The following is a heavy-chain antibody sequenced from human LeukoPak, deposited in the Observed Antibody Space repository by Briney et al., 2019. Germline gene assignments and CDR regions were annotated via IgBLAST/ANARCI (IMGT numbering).Heavy chain of an antibody. J-gene: IGHJ4*02. V-gene: IGHV1-18*01. CDR3: ARGATHYYDSSGYYYPRGYFDY. CDR2: ISAYNGNT. CDR1: VYTFTSYG. Sequence: ASVKVSCKASVYTFTSYGISWVRQAPGQGLEWMGWISAYNGNTNYAQKLQGRVTMTTDTSTSTAYMELRSLRSDDTAVYYCARGATHYYDSSGYYYPRGYFDYWGQGTLVTVSS. D-gene: IGHD3-22*01.